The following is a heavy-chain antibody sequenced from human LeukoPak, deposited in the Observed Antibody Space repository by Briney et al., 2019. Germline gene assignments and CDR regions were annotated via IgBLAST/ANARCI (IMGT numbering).Heavy chain of an antibody. D-gene: IGHD3-22*01. J-gene: IGHJ4*02. CDR1: GFTFSTYE. CDR2: ISGRGDTA. Sequence: GGSLRLSCAASGFTFSTYEINWVRQAPGKGLEWISYISGRGDTAYYADSVKGRFTMSRDNARNSLYLQMNSLRAEDTALYYCARDRNYYDSTPPGYWGQGTLVTVSS. CDR3: ARDRNYYDSTPPGY. V-gene: IGHV3-48*03.